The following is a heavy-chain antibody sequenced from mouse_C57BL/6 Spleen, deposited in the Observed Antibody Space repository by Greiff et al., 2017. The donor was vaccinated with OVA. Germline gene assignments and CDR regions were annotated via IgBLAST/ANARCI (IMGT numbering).Heavy chain of an antibody. D-gene: IGHD1-1*02. CDR3: ARGLSDYFDY. V-gene: IGHV5-16*01. J-gene: IGHJ2*01. Sequence: DVQLVESEGGLVQPGSSMKLSCTASGFTFSDYYMAWVRQVPEKGLEWVANINYDGSSTYYLDSLKSRFIISRDNAKNILYLQMSSLKSEDTATYYCARGLSDYFDYWGQGTTLTVSS. CDR1: GFTFSDYY. CDR2: INYDGSST.